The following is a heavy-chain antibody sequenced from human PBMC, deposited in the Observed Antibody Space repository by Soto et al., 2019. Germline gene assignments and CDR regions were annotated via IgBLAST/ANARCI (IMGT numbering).Heavy chain of an antibody. CDR2: IWYDGSNK. V-gene: IGHV3-33*01. D-gene: IGHD2-15*01. Sequence: ESVGGVVQPGRSLRLSCAASGFTFSSYGMHWVRQALGKGLEWVAVIWYDGSNKYYADSVKGRFTISRDNSKNTLYLQMNSLRAEDTAVYYCARDRGPYCTGGSCYQILPDYWGQGTLVTVSS. CDR1: GFTFSSYG. J-gene: IGHJ4*02. CDR3: ARDRGPYCTGGSCYQILPDY.